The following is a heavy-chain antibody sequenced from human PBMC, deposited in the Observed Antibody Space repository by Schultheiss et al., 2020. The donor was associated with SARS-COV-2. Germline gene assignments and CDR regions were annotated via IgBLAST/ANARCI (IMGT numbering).Heavy chain of an antibody. Sequence: GGSLRLSCAASGFTFSSYAMHWVRQAPGKGLEWVAVIWYDGSNKYYADSVKGRFTISRDNAKNSLYLQMNSLRAEDTAVYYCAREDGVPSYYGMDVWGQGTTVTVSS. J-gene: IGHJ6*02. D-gene: IGHD3-10*01. CDR3: AREDGVPSYYGMDV. V-gene: IGHV3-33*08. CDR2: IWYDGSNK. CDR1: GFTFSSYA.